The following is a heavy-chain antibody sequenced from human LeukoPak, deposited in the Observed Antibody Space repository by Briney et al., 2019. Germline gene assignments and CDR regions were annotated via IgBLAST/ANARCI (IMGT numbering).Heavy chain of an antibody. CDR2: IKSDGSTT. CDR1: GFTFSSYW. V-gene: IGHV3-74*01. D-gene: IGHD2-15*01. Sequence: GGSLRLSCAASGFTFSSYWMHWVRQAPGKGLVWVSRIKSDGSTTTYADSVKGRFTISRDNAKNTLYLQMNSLRAEDTAVYYCAREGIPYCFDYWGQGSLVTVSS. J-gene: IGHJ4*02. CDR3: AREGIPYCFDY.